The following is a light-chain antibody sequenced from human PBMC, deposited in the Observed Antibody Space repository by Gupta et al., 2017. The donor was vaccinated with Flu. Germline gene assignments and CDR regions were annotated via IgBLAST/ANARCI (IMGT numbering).Light chain of an antibody. Sequence: ITISGTGTSRDVGGYKYVSWYQHHPGKAPKLMIFEVTNRPSGVYSRFAGSKSGNTASLTISGLQAEDEADDFCSSYTSRGTLVIFGGGTKVTVL. CDR2: EVT. CDR1: SRDVGGYKY. J-gene: IGLJ2*01. V-gene: IGLV2-14*01. CDR3: SSYTSRGTLVI.